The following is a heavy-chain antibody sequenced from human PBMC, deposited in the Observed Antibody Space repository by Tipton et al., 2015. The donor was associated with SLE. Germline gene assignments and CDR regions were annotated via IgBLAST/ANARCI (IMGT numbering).Heavy chain of an antibody. V-gene: IGHV3-7*01. J-gene: IGHJ4*02. CDR3: ARDLFNSADY. D-gene: IGHD4-11*01. CDR1: GFTFNNYW. Sequence: LRLSCAASGFTFNNYWMTWVRQAPGKGLEWVAMINHDGSEKYYVDSMKGRFTISRDNAKNSLFLQMNSLRGEDTAVYYCARDLFNSADYWGQGTLVTVSS. CDR2: INHDGSEK.